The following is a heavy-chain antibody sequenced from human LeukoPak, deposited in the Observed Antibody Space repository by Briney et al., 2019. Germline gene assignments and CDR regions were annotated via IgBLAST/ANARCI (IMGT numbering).Heavy chain of an antibody. Sequence: GGSLRLSCAASRFTFSSDSMSWVRQAPGKGLEWVSSINSRCDYIYYADSVKVRVTISRDNAKNSLFLQMNSVRVEDSAVYYCARDSGSSWREGLNYWGRGTLVTVSS. CDR1: RFTFSSDS. CDR3: ARDSGSSWREGLNY. D-gene: IGHD6-13*01. J-gene: IGHJ4*02. V-gene: IGHV3-21*01. CDR2: INSRCDYI.